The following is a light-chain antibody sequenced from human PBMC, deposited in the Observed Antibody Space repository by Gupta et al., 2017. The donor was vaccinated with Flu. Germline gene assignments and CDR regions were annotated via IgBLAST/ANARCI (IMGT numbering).Light chain of an antibody. CDR2: GVT. J-gene: IGLJ2*01. CDR1: TSDVGNYDY. Sequence: SVAISCTGTTSDVGNYDYVSWYQQHPGKAPKLMIYGVTERPSGVPDRFSGSKSGNTASLTISGHQAEEEAFYYCCSYAGTFTFVFGGGTRLTVL. V-gene: IGLV2-11*01. CDR3: CSYAGTFTFV.